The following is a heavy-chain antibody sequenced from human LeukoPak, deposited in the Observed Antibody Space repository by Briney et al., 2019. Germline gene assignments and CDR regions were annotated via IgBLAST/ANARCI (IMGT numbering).Heavy chain of an antibody. V-gene: IGHV3-23*01. D-gene: IGHD2-15*01. CDR3: AKEDVGAAPDY. J-gene: IGHJ4*02. CDR2: DGAGGGGP. CDR1: GFTFSSYG. Sequence: PGGSLRLSCAASGFTFSSYGMSWIRQAPGKGLEWVSADGAGGGGPYYADSVNGRFTMYRDNSENMLYLQMDSLRVEDTAVYYCAKEDVGAAPDYWGQGTLVTVSS.